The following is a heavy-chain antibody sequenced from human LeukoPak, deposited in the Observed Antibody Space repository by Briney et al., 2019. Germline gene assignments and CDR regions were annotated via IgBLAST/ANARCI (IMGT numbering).Heavy chain of an antibody. V-gene: IGHV4-4*07. CDR3: ASSPSGYWWNFDC. Sequence: TSETLSLTCTVSGGSISSYYWSWIRQPAGKGLEWIGRIYTSGSTNYNPSLKSRVTISVDTTKNQFSLKLTSVTAADTAVYYCASSPSGYWWNFDCWGQGTLVTVSS. CDR1: GGSISSYY. CDR2: IYTSGST. D-gene: IGHD3-22*01. J-gene: IGHJ4*02.